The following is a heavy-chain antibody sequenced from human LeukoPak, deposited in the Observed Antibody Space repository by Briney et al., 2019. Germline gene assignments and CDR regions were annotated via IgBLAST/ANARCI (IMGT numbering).Heavy chain of an antibody. Sequence: GGSLRLSCVASGFTFSAYEMNWVRQAPGKGLEWLSYIGPSGRIIYYADSVKGRFTISRDNAKTSLYLQINSLRAEDTAVYYCARRMVPEQYMDVWGKGTTVTVSS. D-gene: IGHD1/OR15-1a*01. J-gene: IGHJ6*03. CDR3: ARRMVPEQYMDV. V-gene: IGHV3-48*03. CDR1: GFTFSAYE. CDR2: IGPSGRII.